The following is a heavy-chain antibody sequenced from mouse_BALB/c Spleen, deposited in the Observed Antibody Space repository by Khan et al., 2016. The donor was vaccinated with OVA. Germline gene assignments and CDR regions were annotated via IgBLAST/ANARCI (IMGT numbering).Heavy chain of an antibody. CDR1: GYSITSDYA. Sequence: EVQLQESGPGLVKPSQSLSLTCTVTGYSITSDYAWNWIRQFPGNKLEWMGYISSTGSTSYNPSLKSRISITRDTSKHPFFLHLNSVTTEDTATYYCARSLYYSDSYAMDYWGQGTSVTVSS. D-gene: IGHD2-13*01. CDR3: ARSLYYSDSYAMDY. V-gene: IGHV3-2*02. CDR2: ISSTGST. J-gene: IGHJ4*01.